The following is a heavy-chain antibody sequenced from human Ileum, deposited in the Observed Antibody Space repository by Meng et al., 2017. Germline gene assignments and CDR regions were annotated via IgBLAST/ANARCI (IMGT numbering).Heavy chain of an antibody. CDR3: ASRRTTVTGLGP. V-gene: IGHV4-39*07. CDR2: IYHSGST. D-gene: IGHD4-17*01. J-gene: IGHJ5*02. CDR1: GGSISTSSYY. Sequence: SETLSLTCIVSGGSISTSSYYWGWIRQPPGKGLEWIGSIYHSGSTYYNPSLKSRVTISVDTSKNQFSLKLSSVTAADTAVYYCASRRTTVTGLGPWGQGTLVTVSS.